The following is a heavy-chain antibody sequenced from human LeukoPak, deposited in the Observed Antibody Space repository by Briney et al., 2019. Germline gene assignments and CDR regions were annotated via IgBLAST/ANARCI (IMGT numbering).Heavy chain of an antibody. Sequence: GASVKVSCKTSGYTFTTFNIAWVRQAPGQGLEWVGWVSTYNGNTDYAQRVQGRVAMTTDTSTNTAYMDLRSLRPDDTAVYYCARPHSLGGSSYVFDYWGQGTLITVSS. CDR3: ARPHSLGGSSYVFDY. V-gene: IGHV1-18*01. CDR2: VSTYNGNT. CDR1: GYTFTTFN. J-gene: IGHJ4*02. D-gene: IGHD1-26*01.